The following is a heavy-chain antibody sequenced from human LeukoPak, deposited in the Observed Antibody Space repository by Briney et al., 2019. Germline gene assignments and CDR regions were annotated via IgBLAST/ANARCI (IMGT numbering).Heavy chain of an antibody. V-gene: IGHV3-23*01. CDR2: ITSRGEST. CDR1: GFTFSIYA. CDR3: ARDRPKCYGSDGHYYGRDGDY. J-gene: IGHJ4*02. Sequence: PGGSLRLSCAASGFTFSIYAMSWVRQAPGKGLQWVSSITSRGESTWYVDSVKGRFTITRDNSENTLYMQMHSLRAEDTAVYYCARDRPKCYGSDGHYYGRDGDYWGRGTLVSVSS. D-gene: IGHD5-24*01.